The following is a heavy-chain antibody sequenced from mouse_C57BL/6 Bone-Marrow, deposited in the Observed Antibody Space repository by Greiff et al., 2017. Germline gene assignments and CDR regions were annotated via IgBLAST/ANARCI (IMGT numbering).Heavy chain of an antibody. CDR1: GYAFSSSW. V-gene: IGHV1-82*01. Sequence: QVQLKESGPELAKPGASVKISCKASGYAFSSSWLNWVKQRPGKGLEWIGRIYPGDGDTNYNGTFKGRATLTADKSSSTAYMQLSSVTSEDTAVYFCARGGNWYCFDYWGQGTTVTVSS. CDR3: ARGGNWYCFDY. CDR2: IYPGDGDT. D-gene: IGHD2-1*01. J-gene: IGHJ2*01.